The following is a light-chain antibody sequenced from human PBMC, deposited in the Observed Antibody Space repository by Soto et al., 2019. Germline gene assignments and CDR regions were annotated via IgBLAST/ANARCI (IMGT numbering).Light chain of an antibody. CDR3: LQNYFHPRT. J-gene: IGKJ1*01. CDR1: RDIRND. CDR2: AAY. Sequence: AVKMTQSPSSLSASVGDRVTITCRASRDIRNDLGWYQQKPGEAPKLLIFAAYSLPSGVPSRFSGRWSGTDFTITISSLQPEDFATYYCLQNYFHPRTFGQGTKVEI. V-gene: IGKV1-6*01.